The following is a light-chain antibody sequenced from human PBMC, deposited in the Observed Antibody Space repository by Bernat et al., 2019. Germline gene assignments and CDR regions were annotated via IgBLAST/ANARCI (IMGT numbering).Light chain of an antibody. CDR3: AAWDDSRSGHEV. CDR1: SSNIGSNS. Sequence: QSVLTQPPSASGTPGQRVIISCSGSSSNIGSNSVYWYQQLPGTAPKLLIYINNNRPSGVSDRFSGSKSGTSASLAISGLRSEDEADYYCAAWDDSRSGHEVFGGGTKLTVL. V-gene: IGLV1-47*02. J-gene: IGLJ2*01. CDR2: INN.